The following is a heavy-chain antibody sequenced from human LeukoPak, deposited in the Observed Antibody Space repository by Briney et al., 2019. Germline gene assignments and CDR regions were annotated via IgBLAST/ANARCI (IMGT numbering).Heavy chain of an antibody. Sequence: GRSLRLSCAASGFTFSSYAMHWVRQAPGKGLEWVAVISYDGSNKYYADSVKGRFTISRDNAKNTLYLQMDSLRAEDTAIYYCAKIPSATESFDYWGQGTLVTVSS. CDR1: GFTFSSYA. D-gene: IGHD5-12*01. CDR3: AKIPSATESFDY. J-gene: IGHJ4*02. CDR2: ISYDGSNK. V-gene: IGHV3-30-3*01.